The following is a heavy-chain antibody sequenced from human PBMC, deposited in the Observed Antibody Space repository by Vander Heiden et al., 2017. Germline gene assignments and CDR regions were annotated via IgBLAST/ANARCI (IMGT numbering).Heavy chain of an antibody. CDR2: ISSSSSYI. D-gene: IGHD6-13*01. J-gene: IGHJ4*02. Sequence: EVQLVESGGGLVKPGGSLSLSCAASGFTFSSYSMNWVRQAPGKGLEWVSSISSSSSYIYYADSVKGRFTISRDNAKNSLYLQMNSLRAEDTAVYYCARYSSSWQPPDYWGQGTLVTVSS. CDR1: GFTFSSYS. V-gene: IGHV3-21*01. CDR3: ARYSSSWQPPDY.